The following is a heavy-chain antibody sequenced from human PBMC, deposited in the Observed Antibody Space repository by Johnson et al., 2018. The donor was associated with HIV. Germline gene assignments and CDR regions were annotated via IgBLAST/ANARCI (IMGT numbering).Heavy chain of an antibody. CDR3: TTDLASDAFDI. CDR1: GFTFSNYW. J-gene: IGHJ3*02. V-gene: IGHV3-15*01. Sequence: VQLVESGGGLVQSGGSLRLSCAASGFTFSNYWMNWVRQAPGKGLEWVGRIKSKTDGGTTDYAAPVKGRFTISRDDSKNTLYLQMNSLKTEDTAVYYCTTDLASDAFDIWGQGTMVTVSS. CDR2: IKSKTDGGTT.